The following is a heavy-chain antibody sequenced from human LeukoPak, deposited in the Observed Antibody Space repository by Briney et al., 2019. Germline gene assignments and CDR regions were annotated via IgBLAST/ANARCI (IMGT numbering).Heavy chain of an antibody. CDR2: ISGDGGST. D-gene: IGHD3-9*01. CDR3: AKDPYDILTGYPDY. Sequence: PGGSLRLSCAASGFTFDDYAKHWVRQAPGKGLEWISLISGDGGSTYYADSVKGRFTISRDNSKNSLYLQMNSLRTEDTALYYCAKDPYDILTGYPDYWGQGTLVTVSS. J-gene: IGHJ4*02. CDR1: GFTFDDYA. V-gene: IGHV3-43*02.